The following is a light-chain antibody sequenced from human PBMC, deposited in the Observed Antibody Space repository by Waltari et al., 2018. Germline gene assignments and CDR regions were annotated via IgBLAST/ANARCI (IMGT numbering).Light chain of an antibody. V-gene: IGKV3-11*01. CDR2: GAA. CDR3: QQRSNWAGLT. J-gene: IGKJ4*02. CDR1: QSVSTY. Sequence: ELVLTQSPATLSLSPGDRVTLSCQASQSVSTYLTWYQQKPGQPPRVLICGAANRAAGIPDRFSGSGSGTDFTLSISSLDTEDVAVYFGQQRSNWAGLTFGGGTKVEIK.